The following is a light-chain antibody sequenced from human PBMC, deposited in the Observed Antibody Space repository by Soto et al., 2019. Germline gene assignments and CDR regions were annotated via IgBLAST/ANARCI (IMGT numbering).Light chain of an antibody. CDR1: QSIASS. CDR3: QQGYSPLLT. Sequence: DIPMTQSPSSLSASVGDRVTITCRASQSIASSLNWLQLKPGKAPKLLLYATSTLQSGVPSRFSGSGSGSHFTLTISSLQPDDSAVYFCQQGYSPLLTFGGGTRVELK. V-gene: IGKV1-39*01. CDR2: ATS. J-gene: IGKJ4*01.